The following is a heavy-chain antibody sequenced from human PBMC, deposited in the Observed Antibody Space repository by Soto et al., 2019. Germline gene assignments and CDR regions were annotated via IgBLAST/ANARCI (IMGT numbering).Heavy chain of an antibody. J-gene: IGHJ6*02. Sequence: RVSCGAAGFNCSRYAMRRVRQTPGKGLEWVSAISGSGGSTYYADSVQGRFTISRDNSKNTLYLQMNSLRAEDTAVYYCARDQSLRFWEGNYYCGMDVWGQGTTVTVSS. V-gene: IGHV3-23*01. CDR2: ISGSGGST. CDR1: GFNCSRYA. CDR3: ARDQSLRFWEGNYYCGMDV. D-gene: IGHD3-10*01.